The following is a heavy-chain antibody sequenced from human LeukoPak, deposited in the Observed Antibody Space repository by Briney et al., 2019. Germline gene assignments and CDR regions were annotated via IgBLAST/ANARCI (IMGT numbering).Heavy chain of an antibody. J-gene: IGHJ4*02. CDR2: ISGSGRST. CDR1: GFTVDSNY. V-gene: IGHV3-23*01. D-gene: IGHD5-18*01. Sequence: LPGGSLRLSCAASGFTVDSNYLSWVRQAPGKGLEWVSAISGSGRSTYNADSVKGRFTISRDNSKNTLYLQMNSLRAEDTAVYYCAKDTADTAMVFDQWGQGTLVTVSS. CDR3: AKDTADTAMVFDQ.